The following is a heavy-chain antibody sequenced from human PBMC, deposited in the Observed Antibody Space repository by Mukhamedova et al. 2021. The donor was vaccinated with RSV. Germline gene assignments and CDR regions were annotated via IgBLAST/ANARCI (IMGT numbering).Heavy chain of an antibody. V-gene: IGHV3-66*02. J-gene: IGHJ4*02. CDR3: ARRTTLDYFDY. Sequence: SGGSTYYADSVKGRFTISRDNSKNTLYLQMNSLRAEDTAVYYCARRTTLDYFDYWGQGTLVTVFS. D-gene: IGHD2/OR15-2a*01. CDR2: SGGST.